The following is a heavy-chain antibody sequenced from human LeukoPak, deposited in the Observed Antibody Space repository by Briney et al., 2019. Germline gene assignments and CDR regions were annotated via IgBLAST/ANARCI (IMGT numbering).Heavy chain of an antibody. D-gene: IGHD4-17*01. CDR3: ARVSYGDSLDY. J-gene: IGHJ4*02. V-gene: IGHV3-53*01. CDR2: IYSGGST. Sequence: EGSLRLSCAASGFTVSSNYMSWVRQAPGKGLEWVSVIYSGGSTYYADSVKGRFTISRDNSKNTLYLQMNSLRAEDTAVYYCARVSYGDSLDYWGQGTLVTVSS. CDR1: GFTVSSNY.